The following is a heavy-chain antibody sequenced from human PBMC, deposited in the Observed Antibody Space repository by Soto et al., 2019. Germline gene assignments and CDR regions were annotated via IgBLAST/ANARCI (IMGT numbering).Heavy chain of an antibody. D-gene: IGHD3-3*01. CDR3: ARAGRITIFGVVIDLYYYYYGMDV. CDR1: GFTFSSYE. Sequence: LRLSCAASGFTFSSYEMNWVRQAPGKGLEWVSYISSSGSTIYYADSVKGRFTISRDNAKNSLYLQMNSLRAEDTAVYYCARAGRITIFGVVIDLYYYYYGMDVWGQGTTVTVSS. J-gene: IGHJ6*02. CDR2: ISSSGSTI. V-gene: IGHV3-48*03.